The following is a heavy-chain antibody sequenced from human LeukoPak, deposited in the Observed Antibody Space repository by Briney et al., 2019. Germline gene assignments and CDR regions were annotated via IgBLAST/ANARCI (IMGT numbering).Heavy chain of an antibody. CDR2: ISDIGSI. CDR3: ARVRGYYYYYGMDV. V-gene: IGHV4-59*12. D-gene: IGHD3-10*01. J-gene: IGHJ6*02. Sequence: SETLSLTCTVSGGSISSYYWSWIRQPPGKGLEWIAYISDIGSINYNPSLKSRVTISLDTSKNQFSLKLSSVTAADTAVYYCARVRGYYYYYGMDVWGQGTTVTVSS. CDR1: GGSISSYY.